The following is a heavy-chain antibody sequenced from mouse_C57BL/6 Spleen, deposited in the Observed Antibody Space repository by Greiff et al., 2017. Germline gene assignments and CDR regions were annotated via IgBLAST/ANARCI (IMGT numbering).Heavy chain of an antibody. CDR1: GYTFTSYW. J-gene: IGHJ3*01. CDR2: IDPSDSYT. D-gene: IGHD2-5*01. CDR3: ARWSNYVRFAY. Sequence: QVQLQQPGAELVMPGASVKLSCKASGYTFTSYWMHWVKQRPGQGLEWIGEIDPSDSYTNYNQKFKGKSTLTVDKSSSTAYMQLSSLTSEDSAVYYCARWSNYVRFAYWGQGTLVTVSA. V-gene: IGHV1-69*01.